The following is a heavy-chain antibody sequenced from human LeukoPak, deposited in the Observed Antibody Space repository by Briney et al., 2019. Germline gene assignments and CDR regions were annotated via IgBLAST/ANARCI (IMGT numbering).Heavy chain of an antibody. CDR2: INTNTGNP. CDR3: ARDAPDGGVSKFDY. V-gene: IGHV7-4-1*02. J-gene: IGHJ4*02. Sequence: ASVKVSCKASGYTFSIYAMNWVRQAPGQGLEWVGWINTNTGNPTYAQGFTGRFVFSLDTSVSTAYLQISSLKAEDTAVYYCARDAPDGGVSKFDYWGQGTLVTVSS. D-gene: IGHD3-3*01. CDR1: GYTFSIYA.